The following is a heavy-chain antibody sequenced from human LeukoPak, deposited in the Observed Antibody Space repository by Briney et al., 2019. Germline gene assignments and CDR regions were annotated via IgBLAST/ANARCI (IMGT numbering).Heavy chain of an antibody. Sequence: GGSLRLSCAASGFTFSDYYMSWIRQAPGKGLEWVSYISSSGSTIYYADSVKGRFTISRDNAKNSLYLQMNSLRAEDTAVYYCARELGYSYGYYYYYYYMDVWGKGTTVTVSS. D-gene: IGHD5-18*01. CDR1: GFTFSDYY. J-gene: IGHJ6*03. V-gene: IGHV3-11*04. CDR2: ISSSGSTI. CDR3: ARELGYSYGYYYYYYYMDV.